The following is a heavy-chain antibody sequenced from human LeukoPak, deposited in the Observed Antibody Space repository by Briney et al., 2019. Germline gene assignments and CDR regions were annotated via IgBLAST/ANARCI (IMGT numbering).Heavy chain of an antibody. CDR1: GGSIRNYY. CDR2: IYYSGST. V-gene: IGHV4-59*01. J-gene: IGHJ6*03. D-gene: IGHD5-18*01. Sequence: SETLSLTCTVSGGSIRNYYWSWIRQPPGKGLEWIGYIYYSGSTNYNPSLKSRVTISVDTSKNQFSLKLSSVTAADTAVYYCARDARGYSYGYGVYYYYYMDVWGKGTTVTVSS. CDR3: ARDARGYSYGYGVYYYYYMDV.